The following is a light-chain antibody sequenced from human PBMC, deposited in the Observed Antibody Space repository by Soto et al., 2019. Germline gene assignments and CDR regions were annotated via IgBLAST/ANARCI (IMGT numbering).Light chain of an antibody. V-gene: IGKV3-20*01. CDR3: QQYGSSPRT. CDR1: QIVDSRY. Sequence: EIVLTQAPGTLSLSPGERATLSGRVSQIVDSRYLAWYQQKLGQAPRLLIYGTTNRATGIPDRFSGSGSGTGFTLTISRLEPEDFAVYYCQQYGSSPRTFGGGTKVDIK. CDR2: GTT. J-gene: IGKJ4*01.